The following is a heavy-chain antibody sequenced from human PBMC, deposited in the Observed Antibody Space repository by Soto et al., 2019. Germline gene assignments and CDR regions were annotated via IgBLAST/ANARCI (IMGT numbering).Heavy chain of an antibody. CDR3: AVSGYYNDYQYGMAV. Sequence: SQTLSLTSAVSGGSISSNNWWSWVRQTPGKGLEWIGEIYHSGSTNYNLSLMSRVTISVDKSKNQFSLKLGSVTAADTSVYYCAVSGYYNDYQYGMAVWGQGTTVTVSS. D-gene: IGHD3-22*01. J-gene: IGHJ6*02. V-gene: IGHV4-4*02. CDR1: GGSISSNNW. CDR2: IYHSGST.